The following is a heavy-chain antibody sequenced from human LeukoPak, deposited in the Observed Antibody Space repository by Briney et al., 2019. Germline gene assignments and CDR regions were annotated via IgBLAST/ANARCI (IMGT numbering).Heavy chain of an antibody. V-gene: IGHV3-72*01. CDR1: GFTSRDHY. D-gene: IGHD5-24*01. CDR3: ARASRRDGYNLNL. Sequence: GGSLRLSCAASGFTSRDHYMDWVRQTPGKGLEWVGRIRNRANSYSTEYAPSVKGRFTISRDDSKNLLYLQMNSLKTEDTAVYYCARASRRDGYNLNLWGQGTLVVVSS. CDR2: IRNRANSYST. J-gene: IGHJ5*02.